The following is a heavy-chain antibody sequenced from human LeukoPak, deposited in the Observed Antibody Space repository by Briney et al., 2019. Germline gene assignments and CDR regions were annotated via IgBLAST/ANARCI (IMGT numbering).Heavy chain of an antibody. J-gene: IGHJ4*02. V-gene: IGHV4-31*03. CDR3: ARGASSYYYDSSGPPVYFDY. CDR1: GGSISSGGYY. CDR2: IYYSGST. D-gene: IGHD3-22*01. Sequence: SETLSLTCTVSGGSISSGGYYWSWIRQHPGKGLEWIGYIYYSGSTYYNPSLKSRVTISVDTSKNQFSLKLSSVTAADTAVYYCARGASSYYYDSSGPPVYFDYWGQGTLVTVSS.